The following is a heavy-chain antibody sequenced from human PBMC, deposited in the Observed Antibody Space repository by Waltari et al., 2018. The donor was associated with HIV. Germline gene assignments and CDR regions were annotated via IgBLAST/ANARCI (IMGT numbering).Heavy chain of an antibody. J-gene: IGHJ4*02. D-gene: IGHD1-20*01. CDR1: GYTFTGYY. CDR2: INPNGGGT. CDR3: ARGIRLV. V-gene: IGHV1-2*02. Sequence: QVLLVQSGAEVKRPGASVKVSCKTYGYTFTGYYIHWVRQAPGQGLEWMGCINPNGGGTNYAQKFQGRVTMTRDTSISTGYMELSRLRSDDTAVYYCARGIRLVWGQGTLVTVSS.